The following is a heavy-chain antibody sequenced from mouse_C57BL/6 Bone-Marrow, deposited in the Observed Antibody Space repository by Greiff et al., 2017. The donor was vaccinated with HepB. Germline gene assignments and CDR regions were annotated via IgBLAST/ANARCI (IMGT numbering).Heavy chain of an antibody. J-gene: IGHJ4*01. Sequence: EVHLVDSGEGLVKPGGSLKLSCAASGFTFSSYAMSWVRQTPEKRLEWVAYISSGGDYIYYADTVKGRFTISRDNARNTLYLQMSSLKSEDTAMYYCTREYGNYVGRAMDYWGQGTSVTVSS. D-gene: IGHD2-10*02. CDR1: GFTFSSYA. CDR3: TREYGNYVGRAMDY. CDR2: ISSGGDYI. V-gene: IGHV5-9-1*02.